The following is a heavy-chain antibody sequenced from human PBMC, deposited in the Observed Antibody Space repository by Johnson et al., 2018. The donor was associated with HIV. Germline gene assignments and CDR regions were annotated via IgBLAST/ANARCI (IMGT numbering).Heavy chain of an antibody. CDR3: ANDLFYYSSGYYYLTCGYGFDI. D-gene: IGHD3-22*01. CDR2: IQFDGRNK. V-gene: IGHV3-30*02. J-gene: IGHJ3*02. CDR1: GFTFNMYG. Sequence: QVQLVESGGGVVQPGRSLRLSCAASGFTFNMYGMHWVRQAPGKGLEWVAFIQFDGRNKYYGDSVKGRFTISRDNAKNTLYLQMNRLRGEDTAVYYCANDLFYYSSGYYYLTCGYGFDIWGQGTMVTVSS.